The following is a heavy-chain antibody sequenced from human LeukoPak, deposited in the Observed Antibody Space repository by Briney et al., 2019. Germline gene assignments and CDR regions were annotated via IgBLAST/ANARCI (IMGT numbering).Heavy chain of an antibody. Sequence: PGGSLRLSCAASGFTFSSYGMHWVRQAPGKGLEWVALISYDGSNEYYADSVRGRFTISRDNSKFTLYMQMNSLRAEDTAVYYCARNSAVLMTLSGSYPDYWGQGTLVTVSS. CDR2: ISYDGSNE. CDR1: GFTFSSYG. D-gene: IGHD1-26*01. CDR3: ARNSAVLMTLSGSYPDY. J-gene: IGHJ4*02. V-gene: IGHV3-30*03.